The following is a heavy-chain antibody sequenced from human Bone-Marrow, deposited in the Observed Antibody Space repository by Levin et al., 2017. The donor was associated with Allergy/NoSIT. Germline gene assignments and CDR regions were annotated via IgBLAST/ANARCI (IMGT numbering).Heavy chain of an antibody. CDR3: ARRNNYYDNGYYGGAVDY. D-gene: IGHD3-3*01. CDR2: IYWDNDK. J-gene: IGHJ4*02. CDR1: GFSLTTGGVG. V-gene: IGHV2-5*02. Sequence: NESGPTLVKPTQTLTLTCTFSGFSLTTGGVGVGWIRQPPGKALEWLAVIYWDNDKRYSPSLRSGLTISKDTSKNQVLLTMTNVDPVDTATYFCARRNNYYDNGYYGGAVDYWGQGMLVTVSS.